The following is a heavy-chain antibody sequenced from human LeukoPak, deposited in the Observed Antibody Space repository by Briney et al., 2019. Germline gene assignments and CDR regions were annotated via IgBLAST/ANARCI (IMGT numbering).Heavy chain of an antibody. Sequence: GGSLRLSCAASGFTFSSYAMGWVRQAPGKGLEWVSAISGSGGSTYYADSVKGRFTISRDNSKNTLYLQMNSLRAEDTAVYYCAKAATHSSGWYGEDYWGQGTLVTVSS. J-gene: IGHJ4*02. CDR3: AKAATHSSGWYGEDY. CDR1: GFTFSSYA. V-gene: IGHV3-23*01. CDR2: ISGSGGST. D-gene: IGHD6-19*01.